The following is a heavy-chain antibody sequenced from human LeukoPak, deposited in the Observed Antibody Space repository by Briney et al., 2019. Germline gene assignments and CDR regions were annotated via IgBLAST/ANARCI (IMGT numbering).Heavy chain of an antibody. CDR2: IKKDGSEK. CDR1: GFTFSNYW. CDR3: ARDFVADSSGYYY. Sequence: PGGSLRLSCAASGFTFSNYWVTWVRQAPGQGLGWVASIKKDGSEKYYVDSVKGRFTISRDNAKNSVYLEMNSLRAEDTAVYYCARDFVADSSGYYYWGQGTLVTVSS. J-gene: IGHJ4*02. V-gene: IGHV3-7*01. D-gene: IGHD3-22*01.